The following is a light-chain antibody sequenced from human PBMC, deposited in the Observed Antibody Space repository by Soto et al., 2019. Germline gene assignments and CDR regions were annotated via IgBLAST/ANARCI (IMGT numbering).Light chain of an antibody. CDR1: QSVSS. V-gene: IGKV3-20*01. J-gene: IGKJ5*01. Sequence: EIVLTQSPGTLSLSPGEGVTLSCRASQSVSSLAWYQQKPGQAPRLLIYGASSRATGIPDRFSGSGSGTDITLTISRLEPEDFAVYYCQRYATSPPFTFGQGTRLEIK. CDR3: QRYATSPPFT. CDR2: GAS.